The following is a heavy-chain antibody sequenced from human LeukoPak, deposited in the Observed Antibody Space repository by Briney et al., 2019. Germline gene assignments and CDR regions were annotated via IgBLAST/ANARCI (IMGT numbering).Heavy chain of an antibody. CDR2: ISGSGGST. CDR1: GFTFSSYA. D-gene: IGHD5-24*01. J-gene: IGHJ4*02. V-gene: IGHV3-23*01. CDR3: AKGERDGYNPY. Sequence: GGSLRLSCAASGFTFSSYAMSWVRQAPGKGLEWVSAISGSGGSTYYADSVKGRFTISRDNSKNTLYLQMNSLGAEDTAVYYCAKGERDGYNPYWGQGTLVTVSS.